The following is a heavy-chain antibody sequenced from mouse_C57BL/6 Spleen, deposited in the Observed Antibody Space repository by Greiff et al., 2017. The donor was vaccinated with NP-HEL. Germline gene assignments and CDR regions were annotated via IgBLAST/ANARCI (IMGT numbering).Heavy chain of an antibody. Sequence: VQLQQSGPELVKPGASVKISCKASGYSFTGYYMNWVKQSPEKSLEWIGEINPSTGGTTYNQKFKAKATLTVDKSSSTAYMQLKSLTSEDSAVYYCARFYDYDGAWFAYWGQGTLVTVSA. CDR2: INPSTGGT. CDR3: ARFYDYDGAWFAY. CDR1: GYSFTGYY. J-gene: IGHJ3*01. V-gene: IGHV1-42*01. D-gene: IGHD2-4*01.